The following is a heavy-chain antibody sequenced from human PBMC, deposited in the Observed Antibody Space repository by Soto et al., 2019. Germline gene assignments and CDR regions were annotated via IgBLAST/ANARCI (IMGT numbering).Heavy chain of an antibody. Sequence: ASVKVSCKASGYTFTSYGISWVRQAPGQGLEWMGWISAYNGNTNYAQKLQGRVNMTTDTSTSTDYMELRSLRSDDTAVYYCARGITAAAGKHYYYGMDVWGQGTTVTVSS. CDR3: ARGITAAAGKHYYYGMDV. D-gene: IGHD6-13*01. CDR2: ISAYNGNT. V-gene: IGHV1-18*01. J-gene: IGHJ6*02. CDR1: GYTFTSYG.